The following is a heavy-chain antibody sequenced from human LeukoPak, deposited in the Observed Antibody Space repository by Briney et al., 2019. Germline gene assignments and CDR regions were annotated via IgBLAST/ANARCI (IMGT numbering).Heavy chain of an antibody. J-gene: IGHJ4*02. CDR2: ISGSNT. CDR3: AKRRSRNTGPFDY. CDR1: GFTISSDA. D-gene: IGHD5-18*01. V-gene: IGHV3-23*01. Sequence: GGSLRLSCAASGFTISSDALTWVRLAPGKGLECVSGISGSNTYYAESVKGRFTISRDDSNNMLYLQMNSLRAEDTAVYYCAKRRSRNTGPFDYWGQGTLVTVSP.